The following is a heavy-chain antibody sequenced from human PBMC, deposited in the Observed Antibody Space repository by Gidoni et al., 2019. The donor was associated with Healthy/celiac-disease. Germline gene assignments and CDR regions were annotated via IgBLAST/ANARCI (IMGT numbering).Heavy chain of an antibody. CDR1: GASISSYY. CDR2: IYYSGST. Sequence: QVQLQASGPGLVKPSETLSLTCTVSGASISSYYWSWLRQPPGKGLEWIGYIYYSGSTNYNPSLKSRVTISVDTSKNQFSLKLSSVTAADTAVYYCARFASSNYYYGMDVWGQGTTVTVSS. CDR3: ARFASSNYYYGMDV. V-gene: IGHV4-59*01. J-gene: IGHJ6*02. D-gene: IGHD2-15*01.